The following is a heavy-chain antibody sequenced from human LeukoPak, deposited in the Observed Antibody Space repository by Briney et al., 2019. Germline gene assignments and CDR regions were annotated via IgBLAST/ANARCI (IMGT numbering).Heavy chain of an antibody. CDR2: IYPGDSDT. V-gene: IGHV5-51*01. D-gene: IGHD3-10*01. J-gene: IGHJ4*02. Sequence: GESLQISCKGSGYSFTSYWIGWVRQMPGKGLEWMGIIYPGDSDTRYSPSFQGQVTISADKSISTAYLQWSSLKASDTAMYYCARVAEGYYGSGSYLDYWGQGTLVTVSS. CDR3: ARVAEGYYGSGSYLDY. CDR1: GYSFTSYW.